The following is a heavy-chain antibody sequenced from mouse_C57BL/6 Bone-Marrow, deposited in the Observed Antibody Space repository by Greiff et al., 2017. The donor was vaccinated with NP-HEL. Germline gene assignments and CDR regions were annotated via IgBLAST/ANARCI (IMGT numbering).Heavy chain of an antibody. CDR2: ISDGGSYT. V-gene: IGHV5-4*01. D-gene: IGHD6-1*01. CDR3: ARDGRGWDSLFAY. CDR1: GFTFSSYA. Sequence: EVQLVESGGGLVKPGGSLKLSCAASGFTFSSYAMSWVRQTPEKRLEWVATISDGGSYTYYPDNVKGRFTISRDNAKNNLYLQMSHLKSEDTAMYYCARDGRGWDSLFAYWGRGNRVTVSA. J-gene: IGHJ3*01.